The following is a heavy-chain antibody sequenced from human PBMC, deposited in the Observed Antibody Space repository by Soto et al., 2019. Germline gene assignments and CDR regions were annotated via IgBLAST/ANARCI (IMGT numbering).Heavy chain of an antibody. CDR1: GFTFRSHW. Sequence: GGFLWLSCAASGFTFRSHWSGWVRLAPGMGLEWVANIKQDGSEKYYLDSVKGRFTISRDNAENSLYLQMNSLRAEDTALYYCAKGGGISGYYYDYFDSWGQGT. V-gene: IGHV3-7*03. CDR2: IKQDGSEK. CDR3: AKGGGISGYYYDYFDS. J-gene: IGHJ4*02. D-gene: IGHD3-22*01.